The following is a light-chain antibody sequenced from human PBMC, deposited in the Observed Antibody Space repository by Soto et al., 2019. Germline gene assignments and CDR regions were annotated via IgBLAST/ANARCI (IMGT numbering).Light chain of an antibody. CDR3: QPYGSSPQT. V-gene: IGKV3-20*01. Sequence: EIVLTPSPGTLTLSPGERATLSCRASQSVSSSYLAWYQQKPGQATRLLIYGASSRATGIPDRFSGSGSGTDFTLTISRLEPEDVAVYYCQPYGSSPQTFGQGTKVDFK. CDR2: GAS. J-gene: IGKJ1*01. CDR1: QSVSSSY.